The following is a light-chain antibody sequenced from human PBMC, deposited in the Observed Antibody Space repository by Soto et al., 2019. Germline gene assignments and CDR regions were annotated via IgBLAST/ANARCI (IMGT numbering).Light chain of an antibody. V-gene: IGLV1-36*01. CDR2: YDD. Sequence: QLVLTQPPSVSEAPRQRVTMSCSGRTSNIGNNAVNWYQQLPGKAPKLLIYYDDLLPSGVSDRFSGSKSGTSASLAISGLQPEDEADYYCAAWDDSLNGVVFGGGTKLTVL. CDR3: AAWDDSLNGVV. CDR1: TSNIGNNA. J-gene: IGLJ2*01.